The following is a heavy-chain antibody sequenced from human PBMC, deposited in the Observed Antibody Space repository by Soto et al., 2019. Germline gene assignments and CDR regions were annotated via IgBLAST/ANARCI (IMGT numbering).Heavy chain of an antibody. CDR2: IYHSGNT. CDR3: ARYSRGHDYYIDV. Sequence: TSETLSLTCAVSSDSISSSNWWTWVRQPPGKGLERIGDIYHSGNTNYNPSLKSRVTISVDKSKNQFSLNLSSVTAADTAVYYCARYSRGHDYYIDVWGKGTTVTVSS. V-gene: IGHV4-4*02. J-gene: IGHJ6*03. CDR1: SDSISSSNW. D-gene: IGHD6-25*01.